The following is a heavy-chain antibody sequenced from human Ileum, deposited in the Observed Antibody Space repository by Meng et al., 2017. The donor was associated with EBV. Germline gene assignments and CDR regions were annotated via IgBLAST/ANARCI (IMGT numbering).Heavy chain of an antibody. V-gene: IGHV4-4*02. CDR2: IYHSGST. CDR1: GGSISSSNW. CDR3: ARVGQWLPIDY. Sequence: QVQLPESGPGLLNPSATLSLPCAVSGGSISSSNWWRWVRQPPGKGLEWIGEIYHSGSTNYNPSLKSRVTISVDKSKNQFSLNLSSVTAADTAVYYCARVGQWLPIDYWGQGTLVTVSS. J-gene: IGHJ4*02. D-gene: IGHD6-19*01.